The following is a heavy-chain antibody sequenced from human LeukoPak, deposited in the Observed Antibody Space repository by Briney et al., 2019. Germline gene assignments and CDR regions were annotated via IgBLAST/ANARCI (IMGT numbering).Heavy chain of an antibody. CDR1: GFTFSSYW. D-gene: IGHD2-2*02. J-gene: IGHJ4*02. CDR2: INSDGSST. CDR3: ARVPVVPAAILPDASRYYFHY. Sequence: PGGALRPSCAASGFTFSSYWMHWVRQAPGKGLVWVSRINSDGSSTSYADSVKGRFTISRDNAKNTLYLQMNSLRAEDTAVYYCARVPVVPAAILPDASRYYFHYWAQGTLVTVSS. V-gene: IGHV3-74*01.